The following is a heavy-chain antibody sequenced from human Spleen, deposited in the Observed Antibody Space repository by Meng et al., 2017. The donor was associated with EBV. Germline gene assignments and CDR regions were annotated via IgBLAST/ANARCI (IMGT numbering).Heavy chain of an antibody. CDR2: IYYSGST. V-gene: IGHV4-61*01. CDR1: GGSVSSGSNF. Sequence: VSGPGLGKPSETLSLTCTGSGGSVSSGSNFWTWIRQPPGKGLEWIGHIYYSGSTKYHPSLESRVTISADTSKNQFSLKLSSVTAADTAVYYCARYYGANGDFDYWGQGNLVTVSS. CDR3: ARYYGANGDFDY. D-gene: IGHD4-23*01. J-gene: IGHJ4*02.